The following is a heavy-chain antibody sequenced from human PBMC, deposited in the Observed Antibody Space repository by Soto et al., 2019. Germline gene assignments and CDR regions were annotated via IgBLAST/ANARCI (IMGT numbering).Heavy chain of an antibody. CDR2: IIPIFGTA. CDR1: GGTFSSYA. J-gene: IGHJ6*02. V-gene: IGHV1-69*01. D-gene: IGHD2-15*01. CDR3: ARLXXXGSCYFPGPVGMDV. Sequence: QVQLVQSGAEVKKPGSSVKVSCKASGGTFSSYAISWVRQAPGQGLEWMGGIIPIFGTANYAQKFQGRVTITADESTSTAYMELSSLRSEDTAVYYCARLXXXGSCYFPGPVGMDVWGQGTTVTVSS.